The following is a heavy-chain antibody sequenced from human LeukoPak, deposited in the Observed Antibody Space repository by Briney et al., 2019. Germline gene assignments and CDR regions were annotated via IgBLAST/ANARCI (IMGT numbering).Heavy chain of an antibody. CDR2: IQYDRSNQ. CDR1: GFTFSSYG. J-gene: IGHJ4*02. D-gene: IGHD6-13*01. V-gene: IGHV3-30*02. Sequence: HPGGSLRLSCAASGFTFSSYGMHWVRQAPGKGLEWVAYIQYDRSNQQYAGSVKGRFTISRDNSKNTLYLQMNSLGAEDTAVYYCAKDSPWGIAAAGSFDYWGREPWSPSPQ. CDR3: AKDSPWGIAAAGSFDY.